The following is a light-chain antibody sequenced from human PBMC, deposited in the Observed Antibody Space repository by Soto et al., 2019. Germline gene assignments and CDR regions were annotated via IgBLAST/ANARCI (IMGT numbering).Light chain of an antibody. J-gene: IGKJ5*01. V-gene: IGKV1-39*01. CDR2: AAS. CDR3: QQSYSIPIT. Sequence: DIPMTQSPSSLSASVGDRVTITCRASPSSGTYLNWYQHKLGKAPKLLIYAASSLQGGVPSRFTGSGAGTDFTLTINSLQPEDFATYFCQQSYSIPITFGQGTRLEIK. CDR1: PSSGTY.